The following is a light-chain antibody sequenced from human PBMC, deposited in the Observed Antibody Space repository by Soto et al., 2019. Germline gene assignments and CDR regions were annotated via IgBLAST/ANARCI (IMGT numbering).Light chain of an antibody. J-gene: IGKJ1*01. Sequence: EVVLTQSPAALSVSPGERGTLSWGARERVTDYLAWYHQKPGQAPRLLVYDVSNRAAGIPTRFSGGGSGTDFTLTISNVEPEDFAVYYCQQRSDWPWTFGQGTKVDIK. CDR3: QQRSDWPWT. CDR2: DVS. CDR1: ERVTDY. V-gene: IGKV3-11*01.